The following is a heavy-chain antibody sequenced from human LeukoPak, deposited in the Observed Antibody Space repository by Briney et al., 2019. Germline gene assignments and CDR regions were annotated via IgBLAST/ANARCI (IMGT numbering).Heavy chain of an antibody. J-gene: IGHJ4*02. CDR1: GGSFSGYY. D-gene: IGHD5-24*01. Sequence: SETLSLTCAVYGGSFSGYYLNWIRQPPGKGLEWIGEINHSGRTKYNPSLKSRVTISVDTSKNQFSLILSSVTAADTAVYYCARGQFQRDYWGRGTLVTVSS. CDR3: ARGQFQRDY. V-gene: IGHV4-34*01. CDR2: INHSGRT.